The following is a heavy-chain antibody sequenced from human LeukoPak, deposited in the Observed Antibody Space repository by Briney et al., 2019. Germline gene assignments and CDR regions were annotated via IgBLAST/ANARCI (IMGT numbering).Heavy chain of an antibody. Sequence: ASVKVSCKASGYTFTGYYMHWVRQALGQGLEWMGWINPNSGGTNYAQKFQGWVTMTRDTSISTAYMELSRLRSDDTAVYYCARDTRGYSYGVLAYYYYGMDVWGQGTTVTVSS. D-gene: IGHD5-18*01. V-gene: IGHV1-2*04. J-gene: IGHJ6*02. CDR2: INPNSGGT. CDR1: GYTFTGYY. CDR3: ARDTRGYSYGVLAYYYYGMDV.